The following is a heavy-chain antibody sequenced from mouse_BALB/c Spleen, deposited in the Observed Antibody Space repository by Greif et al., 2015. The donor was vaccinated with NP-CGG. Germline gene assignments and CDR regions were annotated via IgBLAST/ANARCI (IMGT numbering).Heavy chain of an antibody. CDR3: ARGLLRLEGKAMDY. Sequence: VKLQESGAELVRPGVSVKISCKGSGYTFTDYAMHWVKQSHAKSLEWVGVISTYYGDASYNQKFKGKATMTVDKSSSTAYMELARLTSEDSAIYYCARGLLRLEGKAMDYWGQGTSVTVSS. D-gene: IGHD1-2*01. V-gene: IGHV1S137*01. CDR1: GYTFTDYA. J-gene: IGHJ4*01. CDR2: ISTYYGDA.